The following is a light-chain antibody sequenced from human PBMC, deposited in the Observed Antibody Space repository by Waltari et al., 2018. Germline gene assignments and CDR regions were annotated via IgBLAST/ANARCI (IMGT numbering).Light chain of an antibody. V-gene: IGLV2-18*02. CDR3: SSYTSSSTYV. CDR2: AGI. J-gene: IGLJ1*01. CDR1: NSDVETYNR. Sequence: QSALTQPPSMSGSPGQSVTISCTGTNSDVETYNRVSWYQQPPGTPPNPIIYAGISRPARFPLRFSGSKSGQPASLTISGLQADDAADYYCSSYTSSSTYVFGTGTKVTVL.